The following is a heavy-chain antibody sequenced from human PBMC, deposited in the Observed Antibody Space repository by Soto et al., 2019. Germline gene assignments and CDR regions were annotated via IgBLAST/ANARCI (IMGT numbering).Heavy chain of an antibody. J-gene: IGHJ4*02. D-gene: IGHD5-12*01. CDR2: LYGSGGGI. CDR3: AKDAVSLDGVWLAHD. CDR1: GFTFSSYA. V-gene: IGHV3-23*01. Sequence: WSLRLSCAASGFTFSSYAMIWIRQVPGKGLEWVSGLYGSGGGIHYADSVKGRFTISRDDSAYSVYLQMNDLRVEDSAVYYCAKDAVSLDGVWLAHDWGQGTVVTVSS.